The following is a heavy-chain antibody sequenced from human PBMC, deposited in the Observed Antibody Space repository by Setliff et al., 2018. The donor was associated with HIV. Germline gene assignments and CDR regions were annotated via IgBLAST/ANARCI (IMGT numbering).Heavy chain of an antibody. CDR1: GFTFSAHG. J-gene: IGHJ6*02. D-gene: IGHD6-13*01. CDR3: ARDVSYSSSWSNYYYYGMDV. V-gene: IGHV3-30*02. CDR2: INYDDNYE. Sequence: VGSLRLSCAASGFTFSAHGMHWVRQAPGKGLEWVTFINYDDNYEYYADSVKGRFTISRDNSKSTVDLQMTSLTAEDTAVYYCARDVSYSSSWSNYYYYGMDVWGQGTTVTVSS.